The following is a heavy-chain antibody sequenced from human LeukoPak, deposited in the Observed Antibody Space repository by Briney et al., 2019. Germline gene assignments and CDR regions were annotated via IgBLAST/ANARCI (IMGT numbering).Heavy chain of an antibody. D-gene: IGHD1-26*01. CDR3: ARAGQGWELLLEFDP. Sequence: ASVKVSCKASGGTFSSYAISWVRQAPGQGLEWMGWISAYNGNTNYAQKLQGRVTMTTDTSTSTAYMELRSLRSDDTAVYYCARAGQGWELLLEFDPWGQGTLVTVSS. CDR1: GGTFSSYA. CDR2: ISAYNGNT. J-gene: IGHJ5*02. V-gene: IGHV1-18*01.